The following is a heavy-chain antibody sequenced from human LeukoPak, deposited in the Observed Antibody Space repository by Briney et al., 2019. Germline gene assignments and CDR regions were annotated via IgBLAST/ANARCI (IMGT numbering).Heavy chain of an antibody. V-gene: IGHV3-23*01. Sequence: GGSLRLSCAASGSTFSSYAMSWVRQAPGKGLEWVSPISGSGSSTYYADSVKGRFTISRDNSKNTLYLQMNSLRAEDTAVYYCAKGVAVASPYYFDYWGQGTLVTVSS. CDR2: ISGSGSST. CDR3: AKGVAVASPYYFDY. D-gene: IGHD6-19*01. CDR1: GSTFSSYA. J-gene: IGHJ4*02.